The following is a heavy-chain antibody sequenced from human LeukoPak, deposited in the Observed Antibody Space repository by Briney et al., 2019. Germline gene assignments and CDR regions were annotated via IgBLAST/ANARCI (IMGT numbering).Heavy chain of an antibody. V-gene: IGHV3-23*01. D-gene: IGHD6-19*01. CDR3: AKDRGSGWPQFDY. Sequence: GGSLRLSCAASGFSFGSFAMSWVRQAPGKGLGWVSAISGRGDRTYYADSVKGRFTISRDNSKNTLYLQMNSLRAEDTAVYYCAKDRGSGWPQFDYWGQGTLVTVSS. CDR1: GFSFGSFA. CDR2: ISGRGDRT. J-gene: IGHJ4*02.